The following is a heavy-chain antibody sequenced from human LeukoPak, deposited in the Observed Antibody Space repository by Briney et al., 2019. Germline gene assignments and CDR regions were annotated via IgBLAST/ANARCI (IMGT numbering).Heavy chain of an antibody. Sequence: GGSLRLSCAASGFTFSSYWMHWVRQAPGKGLVWVSRINSDGSSTSYADSVKGRFTVSRDNAKNTLYLQMNSLRAEDTAVYYCARAPTLYGSGPVLDYWGQGTLVTVSS. CDR2: INSDGSST. CDR3: ARAPTLYGSGPVLDY. CDR1: GFTFSSYW. D-gene: IGHD3-10*01. J-gene: IGHJ4*02. V-gene: IGHV3-74*01.